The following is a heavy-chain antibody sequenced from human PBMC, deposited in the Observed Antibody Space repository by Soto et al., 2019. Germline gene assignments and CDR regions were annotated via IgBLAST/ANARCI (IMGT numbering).Heavy chain of an antibody. CDR3: AKGAAYSEATYYYYGMDV. J-gene: IGHJ6*02. D-gene: IGHD2-15*01. CDR1: GFTFSSYG. Sequence: QVQLVESGGGVVQPGRSLRLSCAASGFTFSSYGMHWVRQAPGKGLEWVAVISYDGSNKYYADSVKGRFTISRDNSKNPLYLQMNSLRAEDTAVYYCAKGAAYSEATYYYYGMDVWGQGTTVTVSS. CDR2: ISYDGSNK. V-gene: IGHV3-30*18.